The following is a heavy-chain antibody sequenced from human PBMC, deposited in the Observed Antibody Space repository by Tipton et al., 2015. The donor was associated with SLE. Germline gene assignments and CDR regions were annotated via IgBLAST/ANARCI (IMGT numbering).Heavy chain of an antibody. CDR1: GDSISSASYY. D-gene: IGHD3-22*01. CDR2: IYYSGTT. V-gene: IGHV4-30-4*01. J-gene: IGHJ6*03. CDR3: ASKDYYDSSGYSRYYYMDV. Sequence: GLVKPSETLSLTCTVSGDSISSASYYWTWIRQPPGKGLEWIGFIYYSGTTYYNPSLMSRVTISEDTSKNQFSLKLSSVTAADTAVYYCASKDYYDSSGYSRYYYMDVWGKGTTVTVSS.